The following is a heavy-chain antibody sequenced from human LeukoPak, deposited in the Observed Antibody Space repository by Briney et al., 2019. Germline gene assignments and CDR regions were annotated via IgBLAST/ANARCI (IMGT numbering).Heavy chain of an antibody. CDR1: GFTFSSYG. CDR3: AKDQTRPRRITIFGVAPGGAFDI. CDR2: IRYDGSNK. J-gene: IGHJ3*02. V-gene: IGHV3-30*02. D-gene: IGHD3-3*01. Sequence: GRSLRLSCAASGFTFSSYGMHWVRQAPGKGLEWVAFIRYDGSNKYYADSVKGQFTISRDNSKNTLYLQMNSLRAEDTAVYYCAKDQTRPRRITIFGVAPGGAFDIWGQGTMVTVSS.